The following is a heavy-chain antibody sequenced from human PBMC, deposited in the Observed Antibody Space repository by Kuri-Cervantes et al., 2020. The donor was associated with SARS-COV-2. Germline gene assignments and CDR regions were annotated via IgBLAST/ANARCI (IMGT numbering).Heavy chain of an antibody. Sequence: SQTLSLTCAVYGGSFSGYYWSWIRQPPGKGLEWIGEINHSGSTNYNPSLKSRVTISVDTSKNQFSLKLSSVTAADTAVYYCARGSEQLVSISYFDLWGRGTLVTVSS. V-gene: IGHV4-34*01. CDR3: ARGSEQLVSISYFDL. CDR2: INHSGST. CDR1: GGSFSGYY. J-gene: IGHJ2*01. D-gene: IGHD6-6*01.